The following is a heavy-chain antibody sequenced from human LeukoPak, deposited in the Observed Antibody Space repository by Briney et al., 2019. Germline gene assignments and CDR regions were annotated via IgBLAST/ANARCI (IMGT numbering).Heavy chain of an antibody. Sequence: SSETLSLTCTVSGGSISSAGYYWNWIRQHPTEGLEWIGHIYYTGRTTYNPSVKSRVTISADTSKNQFSLKLNSVTAADTAVYFCASAPLGNSFGYMAYWGQGALVTVSS. CDR1: GGSISSAGYY. D-gene: IGHD5-18*01. V-gene: IGHV4-31*03. CDR2: IYYTGRT. CDR3: ASAPLGNSFGYMAY. J-gene: IGHJ4*02.